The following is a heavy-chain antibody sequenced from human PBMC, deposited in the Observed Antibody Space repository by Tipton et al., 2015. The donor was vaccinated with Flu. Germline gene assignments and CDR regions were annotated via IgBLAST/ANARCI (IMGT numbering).Heavy chain of an antibody. CDR3: AIEGYSSSLNL. J-gene: IGHJ4*02. Sequence: TLSLTCSVSGDSIGSDYYWGWIRQPPGKGLEWLGNIHRSGNTYYNSSLKSRVTISVDTSKNQFSLKLSSVTAADTAVYYCAIEGYSSSLNLWGQGTLVTVSS. CDR1: GDSIGSDYY. CDR2: IHRSGNT. V-gene: IGHV4-38-2*01. D-gene: IGHD6-13*01.